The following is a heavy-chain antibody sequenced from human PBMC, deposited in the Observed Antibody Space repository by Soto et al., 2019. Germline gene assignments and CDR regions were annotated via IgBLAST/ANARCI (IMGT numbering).Heavy chain of an antibody. V-gene: IGHV3-21*01. D-gene: IGHD5-18*01. CDR2: ISSSSSYI. CDR3: ARADNPVGIQLSSKPNYYYYGIDA. Sequence: PGGSLRLSCAASGFTFSSYSMNWVRQAPGKGLEWVSSISSSSSYIYYADSVKGRFTISRDNAKNSLYLQMNSLRAEDTAVYYCARADNPVGIQLSSKPNYYYYGIDAWCQANPVPLSS. CDR1: GFTFSSYS. J-gene: IGHJ6*02.